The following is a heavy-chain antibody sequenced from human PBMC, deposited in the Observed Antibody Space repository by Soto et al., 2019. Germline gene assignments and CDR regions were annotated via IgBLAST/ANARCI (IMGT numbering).Heavy chain of an antibody. Sequence: EVQLLEAGGGLVQPGGSLRLSCAASGFTFSSYAMSWVRQAPGKGLEWVSAISGSGGSTYYADSVKGRFTISRDNSKNTLYLQMNSLRAEDTAVYYCAKGGSGYSYGYPNCDYWGQGTLVTVSS. CDR2: ISGSGGST. CDR1: GFTFSSYA. V-gene: IGHV3-23*01. D-gene: IGHD5-18*01. J-gene: IGHJ4*02. CDR3: AKGGSGYSYGYPNCDY.